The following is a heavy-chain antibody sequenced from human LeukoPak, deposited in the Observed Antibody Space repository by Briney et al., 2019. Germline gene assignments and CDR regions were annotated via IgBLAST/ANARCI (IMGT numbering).Heavy chain of an antibody. D-gene: IGHD3-10*01. CDR2: ISRSGSTK. CDR1: GFTFSDYN. V-gene: IGHV3-11*04. J-gene: IGHJ6*03. CDR3: AIRQLWFGELPSSYYMDV. Sequence: PGGSLRLSCAASGFTFSDYNMRWIRQAPGKGLEWVSSISRSGSTKYYADSVKGRFTISRDNSKNTLYLQMNSLRAEDTAVYYCAIRQLWFGELPSSYYMDVWGKGTTVTVSS.